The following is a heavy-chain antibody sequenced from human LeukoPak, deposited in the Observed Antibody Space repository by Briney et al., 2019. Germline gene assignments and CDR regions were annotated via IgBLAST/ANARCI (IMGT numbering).Heavy chain of an antibody. CDR2: IYYSGST. CDR1: GGSVSSGSYY. D-gene: IGHD6-13*01. V-gene: IGHV4-61*01. Sequence: PSETLSLTCTVSGGSVSSGSYYWSWIRQPPGKGLEWIGYIYYSGSTNYNPSLKSRVTISVDTSKNQFSLKLSSVTAADTAVYYCARAQSIAAAGIAYWGQGTLVTVSS. CDR3: ARAQSIAAAGIAY. J-gene: IGHJ4*02.